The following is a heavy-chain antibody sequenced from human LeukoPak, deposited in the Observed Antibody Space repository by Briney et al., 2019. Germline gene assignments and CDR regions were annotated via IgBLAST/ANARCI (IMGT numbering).Heavy chain of an antibody. CDR1: GYTFTAYW. CDR3: ARRNQYGMDV. D-gene: IGHD1-1*01. J-gene: IGHJ6*02. V-gene: IGHV5-51*01. Sequence: GESLKTSCKGFGYTFTAYWIAWVRQMPGKGLGWMGTISPGDSDTRYSPSFQGQVTISADKSISTAYLQWSGLEASDTAMYYCARRNQYGMDVWGQGTTVTVSS. CDR2: ISPGDSDT.